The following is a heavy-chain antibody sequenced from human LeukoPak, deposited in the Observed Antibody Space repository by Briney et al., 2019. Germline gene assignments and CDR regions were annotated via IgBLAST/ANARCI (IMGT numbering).Heavy chain of an antibody. CDR3: ARDPAYYDSSGYYGGFDY. J-gene: IGHJ4*02. V-gene: IGHV3-23*01. Sequence: GGSLRLSCAASGFTFSSYAMNWVRQALGKGLEWVSSISGSGGRTYYADSVKGRFTISRDNSKNTLYLQMNSLRAEDTAVYYCARDPAYYDSSGYYGGFDYWGQGTLVTVSS. D-gene: IGHD3-22*01. CDR2: ISGSGGRT. CDR1: GFTFSSYA.